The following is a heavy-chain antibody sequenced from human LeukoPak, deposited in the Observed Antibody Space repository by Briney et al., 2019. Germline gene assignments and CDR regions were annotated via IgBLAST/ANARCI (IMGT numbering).Heavy chain of an antibody. V-gene: IGHV4-30-4*01. CDR3: ARAGLSTMIDYKAFDI. CDR1: GGSISSGDYY. D-gene: IGHD3-22*01. J-gene: IGHJ3*02. CDR2: IYYSGCT. Sequence: SETLSLTCTVSGGSISSGDYYWSWIRQPPGKGLEWIGYIYYSGCTYYNPSLKSRVTISVDTSKNQFSLKLSSVTAADTAVYYCARAGLSTMIDYKAFDIWGQGTMVTVSS.